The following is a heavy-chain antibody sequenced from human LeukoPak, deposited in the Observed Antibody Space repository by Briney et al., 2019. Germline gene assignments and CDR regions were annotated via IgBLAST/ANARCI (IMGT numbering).Heavy chain of an antibody. D-gene: IGHD3-10*01. Sequence: GGSLRLSCAASGFTFSSYGMHWVRQAPGKGLEWVAVISYDGSNKYYADSVKGRFTISRDNSKNTLYLQMNSLRAEDTAVYYCAKDAPSPSGFGEKNWFDPWGREPWSPSPQ. V-gene: IGHV3-30*18. J-gene: IGHJ5*02. CDR2: ISYDGSNK. CDR3: AKDAPSPSGFGEKNWFDP. CDR1: GFTFSSYG.